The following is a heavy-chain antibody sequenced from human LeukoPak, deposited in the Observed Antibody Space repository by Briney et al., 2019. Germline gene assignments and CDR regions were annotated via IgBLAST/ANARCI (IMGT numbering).Heavy chain of an antibody. CDR3: AKDRGVRGVNWFDP. J-gene: IGHJ5*02. CDR1: GFTFSSYA. V-gene: IGHV3-23*01. CDR2: ISGSGGST. D-gene: IGHD3-10*01. Sequence: TGGSLRLSCAASGFTFSSYAMSWVRQAPGKGLEWVSAISGSGGSTYYADSVKGRFTISRDNSKSTLYLQMNSLRAEDTAVYYCAKDRGVRGVNWFDPWGQGTLVTVSS.